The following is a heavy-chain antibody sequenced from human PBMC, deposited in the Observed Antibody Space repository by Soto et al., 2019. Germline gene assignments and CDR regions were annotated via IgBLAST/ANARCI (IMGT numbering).Heavy chain of an antibody. CDR3: AIVPRLAYYYGSGSHDAFDI. CDR1: GYTFTGYY. V-gene: IGHV1-2*04. J-gene: IGHJ3*02. Sequence: ASVKVSCKASGYTFTGYYMHWVRQAPGQGLEWMGWINPNSGGTNYAQKFQGWVTMTRDTSISTAYMELSRLRSDDTAVYYCAIVPRLAYYYGSGSHDAFDIWGQGTMVTVSS. D-gene: IGHD3-10*01. CDR2: INPNSGGT.